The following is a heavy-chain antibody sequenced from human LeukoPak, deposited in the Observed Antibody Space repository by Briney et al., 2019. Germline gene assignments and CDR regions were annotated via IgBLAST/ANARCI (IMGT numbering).Heavy chain of an antibody. V-gene: IGHV3-21*01. CDR3: ARTAAAPNAFDI. J-gene: IGHJ3*02. D-gene: IGHD6-13*01. Sequence: SGGSLRLSCAASGFTFSSYSMNWVRQAPGKGLEWVSSISSSSSYIYYADSVKGRFTISRDNAKNSLYLQMNSLRAEDTAVYYCARTAAAPNAFDIWGQGTMVTVSS. CDR2: ISSSSSYI. CDR1: GFTFSSYS.